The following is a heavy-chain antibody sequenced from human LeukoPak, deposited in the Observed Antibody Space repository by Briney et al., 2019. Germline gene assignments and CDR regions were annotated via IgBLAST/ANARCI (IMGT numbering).Heavy chain of an antibody. CDR1: GYSISSGYY. V-gene: IGHV4-38-2*02. CDR2: VYHSGST. J-gene: IGHJ4*02. Sequence: SETLSLTCTVSGYSISSGYYWGWVRQPPGKGLEWIGTVYHSGSTYYNPSLRSRVTISVETSKNQFSLKVRSMTAADTAVYYCARVQSNQMATKIWGQGILVTVSS. CDR3: ARVQSNQMATKI. D-gene: IGHD5-24*01.